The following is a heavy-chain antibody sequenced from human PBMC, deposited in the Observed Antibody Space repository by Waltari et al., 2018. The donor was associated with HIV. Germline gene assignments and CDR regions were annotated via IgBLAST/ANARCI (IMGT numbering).Heavy chain of an antibody. CDR1: GFTFSSYW. V-gene: IGHV3-74*01. Sequence: EVQLVESGGGLVQPGGSLRLSCAASGFTFSSYWMHWVRQAPGQGLVWVSRINSDGSSTSYADSVKGRFTISRDNAKNTLYLQMNSLRAEDTAVYYCARDLGIQQWLVPGYFQHWGQGTLVTVSS. CDR3: ARDLGIQQWLVPGYFQH. D-gene: IGHD6-19*01. J-gene: IGHJ1*01. CDR2: INSDGSST.